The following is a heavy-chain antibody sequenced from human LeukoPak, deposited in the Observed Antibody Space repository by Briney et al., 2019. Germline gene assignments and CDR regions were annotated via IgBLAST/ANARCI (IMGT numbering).Heavy chain of an antibody. J-gene: IGHJ4*02. CDR2: ISGNSGST. Sequence: PGGSLRLSCVASGFTFSTYAMTWVRQAPGKGLEWVSAISGNSGSTYYADSLKGRFTISRNNSKNTLYLQMISLIAEDTAVYYCAKDIVVVVASGDYFDYWGQGTLVTVSS. D-gene: IGHD2-15*01. CDR1: GFTFSTYA. V-gene: IGHV3-23*01. CDR3: AKDIVVVVASGDYFDY.